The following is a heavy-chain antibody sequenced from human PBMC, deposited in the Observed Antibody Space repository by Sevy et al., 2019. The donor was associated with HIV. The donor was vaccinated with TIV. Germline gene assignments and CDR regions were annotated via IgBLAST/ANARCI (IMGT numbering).Heavy chain of an antibody. Sequence: GGSLRLSCAASGFTVNSNYMTWVRQAPGKGLEGVSVIHSDDTTYHANSVKDRFTISRDNLKNTLYLHMSSMRAEDTAVYYCARGKSGYGYALNYWGQGTLVTVSS. J-gene: IGHJ4*02. CDR2: IHSDDTT. CDR3: ARGKSGYGYALNY. CDR1: GFTVNSNY. D-gene: IGHD5-18*01. V-gene: IGHV3-66*01.